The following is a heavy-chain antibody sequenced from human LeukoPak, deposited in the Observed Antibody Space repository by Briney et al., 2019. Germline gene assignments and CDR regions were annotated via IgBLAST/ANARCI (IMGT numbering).Heavy chain of an antibody. CDR1: GFTFSSYA. J-gene: IGHJ4*02. CDR3: AKDPPLFDSSGYYFDY. CDR2: ISDSGGST. V-gene: IGHV3-23*01. D-gene: IGHD3-22*01. Sequence: PGGSLRLSCAVSGFTFSSYAMSWVRQAPGKGLEWVSGISDSGGSTYYADSVKGRFTISRDNSKNTLYLQMNSPRAEDTAVYYCAKDPPLFDSSGYYFDYWGQGTLVTVSS.